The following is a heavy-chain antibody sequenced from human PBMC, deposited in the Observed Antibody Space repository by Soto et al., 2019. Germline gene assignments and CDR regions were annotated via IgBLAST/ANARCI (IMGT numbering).Heavy chain of an antibody. D-gene: IGHD1-1*01. Sequence: QVQLVQSGAEVKKPGASVKVSCKASGYTFTSYGISWVRQAPGQGLEWMGWISAYNGNTNYAQKLQGRVTMTTDTSTTTAYMELRSLRSHDTAVYYCARDRTPVGTGTTSVWGQGTLVTVSS. J-gene: IGHJ4*02. CDR3: ARDRTPVGTGTTSV. CDR2: ISAYNGNT. CDR1: GYTFTSYG. V-gene: IGHV1-18*01.